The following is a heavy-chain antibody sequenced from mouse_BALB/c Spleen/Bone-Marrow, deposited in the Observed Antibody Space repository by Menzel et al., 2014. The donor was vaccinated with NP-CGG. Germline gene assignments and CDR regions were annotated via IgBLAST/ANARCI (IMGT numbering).Heavy chain of an antibody. D-gene: IGHD1-1*01. V-gene: IGHV2-5*01. J-gene: IGHJ1*01. CDR1: GFSLXGNG. CDR3: AKGGITTVWYFDV. Sequence: QVQLKDSGPGLVQPSQRLSITCTVSGFSLXGNGVHWVRQSPGKGLEWLGVIWRGGSTDYNAAFMSRLTITKDNSKNQVFFKMNSLQGDDTAMYYCAKGGITTVWYFDVWGAGTTVTVSS. CDR2: IWRGGST.